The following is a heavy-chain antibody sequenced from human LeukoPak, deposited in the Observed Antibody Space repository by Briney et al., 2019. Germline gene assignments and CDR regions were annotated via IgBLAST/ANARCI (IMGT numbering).Heavy chain of an antibody. CDR3: ARAGGYCGRTTCSPYGGWFDP. CDR1: GLSVSANY. D-gene: IGHD4-23*01. J-gene: IGHJ5*02. CDR2: IYSGGRA. Sequence: GGSLRLSCAASGLSVSANYMACVRQAPGKGLEWVSTIYSGGRAYYADSVEGRFTISRDDSENTLYLQMNSLTVDDTAIYYCARAGGYCGRTTCSPYGGWFDPWGQGTLVTVSS. V-gene: IGHV3-53*01.